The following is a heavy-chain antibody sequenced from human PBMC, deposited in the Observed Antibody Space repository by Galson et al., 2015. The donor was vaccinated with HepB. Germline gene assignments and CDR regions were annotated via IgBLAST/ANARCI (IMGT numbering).Heavy chain of an antibody. CDR3: AREVGYCSSTSCYAGVFDY. CDR1: GGSISSSSYY. Sequence: LSLTCTVSGGSISSSSYYWGWLRQPPGKGLEWIGSIYYSGSTYYNPSLKSRVTISVDTSKNQFSLKLSSVTAADTAVYYCAREVGYCSSTSCYAGVFDYWGQGTLVTVSS. J-gene: IGHJ4*02. V-gene: IGHV4-39*07. CDR2: IYYSGST. D-gene: IGHD2-2*03.